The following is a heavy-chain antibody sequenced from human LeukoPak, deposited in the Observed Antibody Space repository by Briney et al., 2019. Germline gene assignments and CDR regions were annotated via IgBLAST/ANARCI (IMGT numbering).Heavy chain of an antibody. CDR2: ISSSGSTI. D-gene: IGHD3-10*02. J-gene: IGHJ6*04. V-gene: IGHV3-48*03. CDR3: AELGITMIGGV. CDR1: GFTFSSYE. Sequence: GGSLRLSCAASGFTFSSYEMNWVRQAPGKVLEWVSYISSSGSTIYYADSVKGRFTISRDNAKNSLYLQMNSLRAEDAAVYYCAELGITMIGGVWGKGTTVTISS.